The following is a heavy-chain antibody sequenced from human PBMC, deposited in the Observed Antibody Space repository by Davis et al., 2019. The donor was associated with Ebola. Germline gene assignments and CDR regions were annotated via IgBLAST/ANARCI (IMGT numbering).Heavy chain of an antibody. V-gene: IGHV3-23*01. D-gene: IGHD1-26*01. CDR2: ISGPGSNT. Sequence: GESLKISCAASGFPFSSYAMTWFRQAPGKGLEWVSTISGPGSNTYYADSVKGRFTISRDNSKNTLYLQMNSLRAEDTAVYYCAKAGHCGNYCSSDSWGQGTLVTVSS. CDR3: AKAGHCGNYCSSDS. J-gene: IGHJ4*02. CDR1: GFPFSSYA.